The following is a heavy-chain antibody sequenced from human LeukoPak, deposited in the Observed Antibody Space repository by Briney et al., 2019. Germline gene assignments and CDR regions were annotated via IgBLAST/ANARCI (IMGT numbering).Heavy chain of an antibody. CDR3: ARDPHYYGSGTYLGDAFDI. V-gene: IGHV4-59*01. CDR1: GGSISSYY. Sequence: SETLSLTCSVSGGSISSYYWSWIRQSPGKGLEWIGYIHYSGITNYNPSLKSRVSISVDTSKNQFPLKLSSVTAADTAVYYCARDPHYYGSGTYLGDAFDIWGQGRMVTVSS. D-gene: IGHD3-10*01. J-gene: IGHJ3*02. CDR2: IHYSGIT.